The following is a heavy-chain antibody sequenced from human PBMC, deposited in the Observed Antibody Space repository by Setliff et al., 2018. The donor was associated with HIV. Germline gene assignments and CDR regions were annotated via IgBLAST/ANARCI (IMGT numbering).Heavy chain of an antibody. CDR2: ISSSSSYI. J-gene: IGHJ4*02. Sequence: GGSLRLSCAASGFTFSSYSMNWVRQAPGKGLEWVPSISSSSSYIYYADSVKGRFTISRDNAKNSLYLQMNSLRAEDTAVYYCARDPQSKTYYDFWSGLTPPGTYYFDYWGQGTLVTVSS. D-gene: IGHD3-3*01. CDR1: GFTFSSYS. V-gene: IGHV3-21*01. CDR3: ARDPQSKTYYDFWSGLTPPGTYYFDY.